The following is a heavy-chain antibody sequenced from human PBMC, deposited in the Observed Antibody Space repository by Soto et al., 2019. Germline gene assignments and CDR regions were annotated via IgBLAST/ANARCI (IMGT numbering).Heavy chain of an antibody. J-gene: IGHJ3*02. V-gene: IGHV4-59*01. CDR1: GGSISSYY. D-gene: IGHD3-22*01. Sequence: SETLSLTCTVSGGSISSYYWSWIRQPPGKGLEWIGYIYYSGSTNYNPSLKSRVTISVDTSKNQFSLKLSSVTAADTAVYYCARSTYYCDSSGPPDAFDIWGQGTMVTVSS. CDR2: IYYSGST. CDR3: ARSTYYCDSSGPPDAFDI.